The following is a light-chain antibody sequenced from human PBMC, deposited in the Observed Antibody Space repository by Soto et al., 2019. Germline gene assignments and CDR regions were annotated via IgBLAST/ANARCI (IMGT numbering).Light chain of an antibody. CDR3: VLYMGSGIRV. J-gene: IGLJ3*02. Sequence: QTVVTQEPSFSVSPGGTVTLTCGLNSGSVSTNYYPSWYQQTPGQAPRTLIYSTNARSSGVPDRFSGSILGNKAALTITGAQADDESDYYCVLYMGSGIRVFGGGTKVTVL. CDR1: SGSVSTNYY. CDR2: STN. V-gene: IGLV8-61*01.